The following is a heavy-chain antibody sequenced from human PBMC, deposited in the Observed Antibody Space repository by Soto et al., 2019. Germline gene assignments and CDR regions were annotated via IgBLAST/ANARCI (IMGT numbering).Heavy chain of an antibody. CDR2: ISAYNGNT. CDR3: ARDIVVVPAAINYYYYYGMDV. Sequence: ASVKVSCKASGYTFTSYGISWVRQAPGQGLEWMGWISAYNGNTNYAQKLQGRVTMTTDTSTSTAYMELRSLRSDDTAVYYCARDIVVVPAAINYYYYYGMDVWGQGTTVTGSS. D-gene: IGHD2-2*02. CDR1: GYTFTSYG. J-gene: IGHJ6*02. V-gene: IGHV1-18*04.